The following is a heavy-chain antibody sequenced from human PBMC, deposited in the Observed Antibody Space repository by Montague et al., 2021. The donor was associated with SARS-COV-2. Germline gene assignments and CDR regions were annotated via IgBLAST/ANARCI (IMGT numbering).Heavy chain of an antibody. J-gene: IGHJ4*02. D-gene: IGHD3-9*01. V-gene: IGHV2-70*01. CDR3: ARIRYFDTTFDY. CDR2: IDWNDDK. Sequence: PALVNPTQTLTLTCTFSGFSLITSGMCVTWIRQPPGKALEWLALIDWNDDKYYSTSLKTRLTISKDTSKNQAVLTMTNMDPVDTATYYCARIRYFDTTFDYWGQGTLVTVSS. CDR1: GFSLITSGMC.